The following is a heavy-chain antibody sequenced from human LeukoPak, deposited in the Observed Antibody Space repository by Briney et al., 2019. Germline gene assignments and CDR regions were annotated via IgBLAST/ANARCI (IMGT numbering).Heavy chain of an antibody. Sequence: ASVKVSCKASGYTFTSYGISWVRQAPGQGLEWMEWISAYNGNTNYAQKLQGRVTMTTDTSTSTAYMELRSLRSDDTAVYYCARDGFGGSFGPLRPDYWGQGTLVTVSS. D-gene: IGHD3-10*01. CDR3: ARDGFGGSFGPLRPDY. J-gene: IGHJ4*02. V-gene: IGHV1-18*01. CDR2: ISAYNGNT. CDR1: GYTFTSYG.